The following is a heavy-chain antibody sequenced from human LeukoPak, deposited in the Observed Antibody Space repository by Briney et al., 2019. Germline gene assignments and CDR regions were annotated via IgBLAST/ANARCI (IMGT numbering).Heavy chain of an antibody. CDR1: GGSFSGYY. CDR3: ARGVGNILTGYSLGY. CDR2: INHSGST. D-gene: IGHD3-9*01. Sequence: SETLSLTCAVYGGSFSGYYWSWIRQPPGKGLEWIGEINHSGSTNYNPSLKSRVTISVDTSKNQFSLKLSSVTAADTAVYYCARGVGNILTGYSLGYWGQGTLVTVSS. J-gene: IGHJ4*02. V-gene: IGHV4-34*01.